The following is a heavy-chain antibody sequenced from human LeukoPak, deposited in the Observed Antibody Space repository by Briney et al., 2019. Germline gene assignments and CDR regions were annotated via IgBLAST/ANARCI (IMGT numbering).Heavy chain of an antibody. Sequence: PSETLSLTCTVSRASVTTYYWSWIRQPPGKGLEWIGYIYSRGSTNYSPSLKSRVTISVDTSKNQFSLKLYSVTAADTAVYYCARRYSGYGNAFDIRGQGTMVTVSS. V-gene: IGHV4-59*08. CDR1: RASVTTYY. CDR2: IYSRGST. J-gene: IGHJ3*02. D-gene: IGHD5-12*01. CDR3: ARRYSGYGNAFDI.